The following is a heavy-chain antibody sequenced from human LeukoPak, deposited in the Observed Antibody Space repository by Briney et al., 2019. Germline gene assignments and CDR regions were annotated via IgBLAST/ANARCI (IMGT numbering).Heavy chain of an antibody. V-gene: IGHV4-39*07. CDR2: IYYSGST. D-gene: IGHD6-13*01. CDR3: ARDHHSTTDAFDI. J-gene: IGHJ3*02. Sequence: SETLSLTCTVSGDSISSSSYYWGWIRQAPGKGLEWVGSIYYSGSTYYNPSLKSRVTISVDTSKNQFSLKLSSVTAADTAVYYCARDHHSTTDAFDIWGQGTMVTVSS. CDR1: GDSISSSSYY.